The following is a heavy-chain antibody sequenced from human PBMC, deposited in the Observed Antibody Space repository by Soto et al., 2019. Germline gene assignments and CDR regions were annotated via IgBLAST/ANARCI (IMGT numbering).Heavy chain of an antibody. V-gene: IGHV2-5*02. J-gene: IGHJ3*01. D-gene: IGHD2-2*01. CDR3: APAYGGTSWPNDAFDV. CDR1: GFSLSADGVG. Sequence: QITLTESGPTLVKPTQTLTLTCTFSGFSLSADGVGVAWIRQPPGKALEWLALIYWDDDKRYSPSLKNRLTITNDTSKNHVVLTMTNMDPVDTATYYCAPAYGGTSWPNDAFDVWGQGTVVTVSS. CDR2: IYWDDDK.